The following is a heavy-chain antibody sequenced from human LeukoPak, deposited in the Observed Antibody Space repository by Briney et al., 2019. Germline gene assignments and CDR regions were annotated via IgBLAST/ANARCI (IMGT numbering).Heavy chain of an antibody. D-gene: IGHD5-18*01. J-gene: IGHJ4*02. V-gene: IGHV3-23*01. Sequence: GGSLRLSCAASGFTFSSYTMSWVRQAPGKGLEWISAVSGSGDRTYYAGSVKGRFTISRDNAKNTLYLQMNSLRAEDTAVYYCAKDLGRGYSDCWGQGTLVTVSS. CDR2: VSGSGDRT. CDR1: GFTFSSYT. CDR3: AKDLGRGYSDC.